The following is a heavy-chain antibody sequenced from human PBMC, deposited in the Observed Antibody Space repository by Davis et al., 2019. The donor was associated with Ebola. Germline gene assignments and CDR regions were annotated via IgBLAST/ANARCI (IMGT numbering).Heavy chain of an antibody. V-gene: IGHV3-23*01. D-gene: IGHD3-10*01. CDR1: GFPFITYA. CDR2: ISGSGGST. Sequence: GESLKISCAASGFPFITYAMSWVRQAPGKGLEWVSAISGSGGSTYYADSVKGRFTISRDNSKNTLYLQMNSLRAEDTAIYYCAKDRLGYYYGSGNWFDPWGQGTLVTVSS. CDR3: AKDRLGYYYGSGNWFDP. J-gene: IGHJ5*02.